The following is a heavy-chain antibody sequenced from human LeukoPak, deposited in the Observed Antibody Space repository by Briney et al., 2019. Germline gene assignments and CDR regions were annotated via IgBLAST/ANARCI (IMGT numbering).Heavy chain of an antibody. J-gene: IGHJ4*02. CDR1: GGSISSSSYY. CDR2: IYYSGST. V-gene: IGHV4-39*02. D-gene: IGHD3-22*01. CDR3: ARDDITMIVVGMPFDY. Sequence: KPSETLSLTCTVSGGSISSSSYYWGWIRQPPGKGLEWIGSIYYSGSTYYNPSLKSRVTISVDTSKNQFSLKLSSVTAADTAVYYCARDDITMIVVGMPFDYWGQGTLVTVSS.